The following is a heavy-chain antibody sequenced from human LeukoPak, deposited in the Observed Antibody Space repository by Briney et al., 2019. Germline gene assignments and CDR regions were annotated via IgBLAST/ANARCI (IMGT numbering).Heavy chain of an antibody. V-gene: IGHV3-30-3*01. CDR2: ISYDGGDK. J-gene: IGHJ4*02. CDR3: ARDLSERYSIDY. Sequence: PGGSLRLSCAASGLTFSSYAIHWVRQAPGKGLEWVAFISYDGGDKRYAESVKGRITISRDNSRKTLYLQMHSLGPEDTAICYCARDLSERYSIDYWGQGTLVTVSS. CDR1: GLTFSSYA. D-gene: IGHD1-14*01.